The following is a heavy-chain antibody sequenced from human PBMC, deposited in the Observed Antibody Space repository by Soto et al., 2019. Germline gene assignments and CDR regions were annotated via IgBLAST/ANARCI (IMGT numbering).Heavy chain of an antibody. D-gene: IGHD3-3*01. CDR3: AKGRGYDFWSGYNL. CDR2: ISYSSGSI. CDR1: GFIFDDYA. V-gene: IGHV3-9*01. J-gene: IGHJ4*02. Sequence: EVQLVESGGGLVQPGRSLRLSCAASGFIFDDYAMHWVRQAPGKGLEWVSGISYSSGSIAYADSVKGRFTISRDNAKNSLHLQMNSLRPEDTAFYCCAKGRGYDFWSGYNLWGQGALVTVSS.